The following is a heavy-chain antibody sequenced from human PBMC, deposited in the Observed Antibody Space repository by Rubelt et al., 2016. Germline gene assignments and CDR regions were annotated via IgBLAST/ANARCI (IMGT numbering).Heavy chain of an antibody. CDR2: ISSSGSTI. Sequence: EVQLVESGGGLVQPGGSLRLSCAASGFTFSSYEMNWVRQAPGKGLEWVSYISSSGSTIYYADFVKGRFTISRENAKNSLYLQMNSLRAEDTAVYYCARNTVPYDILTGYYIGAYFDYWGQGTLVTVSS. CDR3: ARNTVPYDILTGYYIGAYFDY. V-gene: IGHV3-48*03. CDR1: GFTFSSYE. D-gene: IGHD3-9*01. J-gene: IGHJ4*02.